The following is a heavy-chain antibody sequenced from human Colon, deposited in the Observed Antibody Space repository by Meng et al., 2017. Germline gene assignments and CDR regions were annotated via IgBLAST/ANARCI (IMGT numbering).Heavy chain of an antibody. J-gene: IGHJ4*02. CDR2: INHSRDT. Sequence: QVPLQQSGPGLLKPSETLTLTCAINAGPFSGYYWSWIRQAPGKGLEWIREINHSRDTHYNPSLKSRVSMSFDTSKKQFSLHLSSVTAADTAVYYCSSLLTLDYWGPGTLVTVSS. V-gene: IGHV4-34*02. CDR1: AGPFSGYY. D-gene: IGHD2-15*01. CDR3: SSLLTLDY.